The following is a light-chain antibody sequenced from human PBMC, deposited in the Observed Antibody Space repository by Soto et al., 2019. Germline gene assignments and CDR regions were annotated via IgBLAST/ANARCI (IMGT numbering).Light chain of an antibody. Sequence: QVNPCRPSMSASVGARVTITCRASQSISNYLDWYQQKPGKVPKLLIYAASSLQSGVPSRFTGSGSGTEFTLTISSLQAEDFAPYYCQHSASLPLTFGPGAKV. J-gene: IGKJ3*01. CDR3: QHSASLPLT. CDR1: QSISNY. V-gene: IGKV1-39*01. CDR2: AAS.